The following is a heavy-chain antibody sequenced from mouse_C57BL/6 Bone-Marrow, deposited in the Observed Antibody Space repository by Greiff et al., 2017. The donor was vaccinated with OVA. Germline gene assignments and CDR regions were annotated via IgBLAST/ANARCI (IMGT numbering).Heavy chain of an antibody. CDR1: GFTFSSYG. V-gene: IGHV5-6*01. J-gene: IGHJ1*03. Sequence: EVQRVESGGDLVKPGGSLKFSCAASGFTFSSYGMSWVRQTPDMRLEWVAPISSGGGYTYYPGSVKGRFTFSRDNATNTLYLQMSRLKSEDTAMYYGARGYYGSSDGWDFDVWGTGTTVTVAS. CDR2: ISSGGGYT. D-gene: IGHD1-1*01. CDR3: ARGYYGSSDGWDFDV.